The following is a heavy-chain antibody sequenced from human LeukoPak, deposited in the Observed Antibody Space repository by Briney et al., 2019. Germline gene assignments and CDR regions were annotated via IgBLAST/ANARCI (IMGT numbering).Heavy chain of an antibody. CDR2: IYHSGST. V-gene: IGHV4-4*02. Sequence: SETLSLTCAVSGGSISSSNWWSWVRQPPGKGLEWIGEIYHSGSTNYNPSLKSRVTISVDKSKNQFSLKLSSVTAADTAVYYCARGVLLWFWELFYYYGMDVWDKGTTVTVSS. D-gene: IGHD3-10*01. J-gene: IGHJ6*04. CDR1: GGSISSSNW. CDR3: ARGVLLWFWELFYYYGMDV.